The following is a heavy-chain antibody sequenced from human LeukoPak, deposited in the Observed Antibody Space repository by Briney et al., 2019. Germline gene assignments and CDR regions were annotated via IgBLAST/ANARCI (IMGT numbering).Heavy chain of an antibody. Sequence: SETLSLTCTVSGGSISSSNYYWGWIRQPPGKGLEWIGSIYYSGGTYYNPPLKSRVTISVDTSKNQFSLKVSSVTAADTAVYYCARSYGSGSSAGYWGQGTLVTVSS. CDR1: GGSISSSNYY. CDR3: ARSYGSGSSAGY. CDR2: IYYSGGT. J-gene: IGHJ4*02. D-gene: IGHD3-10*01. V-gene: IGHV4-39*01.